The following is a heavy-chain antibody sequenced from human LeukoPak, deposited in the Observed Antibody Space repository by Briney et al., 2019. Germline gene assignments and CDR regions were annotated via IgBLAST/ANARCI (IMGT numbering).Heavy chain of an antibody. CDR1: GGSISSYY. V-gene: IGHV4-59*01. CDR2: IYYSGST. J-gene: IGHJ4*02. CDR3: ARGLDSSGYYPFDY. D-gene: IGHD3-22*01. Sequence: SETLSLTCTVSGGSISSYYWSWIRQPPGKGLEWIGYIYYSGSTNYNPSLKSRVTISVDTSKNQFSLKLSSVTAADTAVYYCARGLDSSGYYPFDYWGQGTLVTVSS.